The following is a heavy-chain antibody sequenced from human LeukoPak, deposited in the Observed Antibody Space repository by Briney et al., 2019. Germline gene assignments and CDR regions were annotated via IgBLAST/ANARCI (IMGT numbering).Heavy chain of an antibody. CDR2: INPNSGGT. D-gene: IGHD4-17*01. CDR3: ARDGHGDYAGGFDY. Sequence: ASVKVSCKASGYTFTGYYMHWVRQAPGQGLEWMGWINPNSGGTNYAQKFQGRVTMTRDTSISTAYMELSRLRSDDTAVYYCARDGHGDYAGGFDYWGQGTLVTVSS. J-gene: IGHJ4*02. V-gene: IGHV1-2*02. CDR1: GYTFTGYY.